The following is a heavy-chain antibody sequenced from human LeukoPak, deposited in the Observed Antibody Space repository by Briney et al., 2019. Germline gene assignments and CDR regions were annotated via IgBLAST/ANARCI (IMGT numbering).Heavy chain of an antibody. CDR2: TYYSGST. D-gene: IGHD6-19*01. Sequence: PSETLSLTCTVSGGSISSSDYYWGWIRQPPGKGLEWIGNTYYSGSTYYNPSLKSRVTISVDTSKNQFSLKLSSVTAADTAVYYCARLSGYSTGWYPNNPYYFDYWGQGTLVTVSS. CDR3: ARLSGYSTGWYPNNPYYFDY. J-gene: IGHJ4*02. V-gene: IGHV4-39*01. CDR1: GGSISSSDYY.